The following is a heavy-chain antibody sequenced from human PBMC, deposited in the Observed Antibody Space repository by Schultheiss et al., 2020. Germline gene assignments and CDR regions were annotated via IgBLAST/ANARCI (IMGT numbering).Heavy chain of an antibody. J-gene: IGHJ3*02. CDR3: ARELRIFEAFDI. CDR2: IYTSGST. CDR1: GGSISSYY. V-gene: IGHV4-4*07. Sequence: SETLSLTCTVSGGSISSYYWSWIRQPPGKGLEWIGRIYTSGSTNYNPSLKSRVSISVDTSKNQFSLKLSSVTAADTAVYYCARELRIFEAFDIWGQGTMVTVSS. D-gene: IGHD2-15*01.